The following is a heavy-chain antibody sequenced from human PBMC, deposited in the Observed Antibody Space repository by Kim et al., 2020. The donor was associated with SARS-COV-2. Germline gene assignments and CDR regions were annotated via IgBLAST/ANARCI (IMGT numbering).Heavy chain of an antibody. V-gene: IGHV3-7*03. CDR1: GFTFSGYW. CDR2: ITHDVNDK. CDR3: TRNVIGGTDF. D-gene: IGHD1-1*01. Sequence: GGSLRLSCAASGFTFSGYWMSWVRQAPGKGLEWVASITHDVNDKYYADSLKGRITISRDNAKNSLYLQINSLRVEDTAVYYCTRNVIGGTDFWGQGTLVTVSS. J-gene: IGHJ4*02.